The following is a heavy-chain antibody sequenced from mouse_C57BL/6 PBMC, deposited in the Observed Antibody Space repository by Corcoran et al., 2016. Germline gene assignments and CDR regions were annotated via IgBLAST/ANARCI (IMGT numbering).Heavy chain of an antibody. CDR1: GYSITSGYY. Sequence: DVQLQESGPGLVKPSQSLSLTCSVTGYSITSGYYWNWIRQFPGNKLEWMGYISYDGSNNYNPSLKNRISITRDTSKNQFFLKLNSVTTEDTATYYCAREVLRPYAMDYWGQGPSVTVSS. J-gene: IGHJ4*01. CDR3: AREVLRPYAMDY. V-gene: IGHV3-6*01. D-gene: IGHD1-1*01. CDR2: ISYDGSN.